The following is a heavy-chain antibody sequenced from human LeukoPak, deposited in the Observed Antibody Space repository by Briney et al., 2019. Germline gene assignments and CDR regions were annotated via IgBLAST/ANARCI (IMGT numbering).Heavy chain of an antibody. V-gene: IGHV1-69*13. J-gene: IGHJ3*02. D-gene: IGHD2-15*01. CDR1: GGTFSSYA. Sequence: SVKVSCKASGGTFSSYAISWVRQAPGQGLEWMGGIIPIFGTANYAQKFQGRVTITADESTSTAYMELSSLRSEDTAVYYRARGISGLACSGGSCYSAGAFDIWGQGTMVTVSS. CDR2: IIPIFGTA. CDR3: ARGISGLACSGGSCYSAGAFDI.